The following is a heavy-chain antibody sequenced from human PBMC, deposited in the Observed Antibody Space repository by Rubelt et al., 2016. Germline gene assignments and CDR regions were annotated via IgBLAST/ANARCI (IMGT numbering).Heavy chain of an antibody. CDR1: GFTFSSYS. D-gene: IGHD6-6*01. Sequence: GSLRLSCEASGFTFSSYSMLWVRQDPGKGLVWVSSISGSGGSTYYADSVKGRFTISRDNSKNTLYLQMNSLRADDTAVYYCARGGAARPDYWGQGTLVTVSS. CDR2: ISGSGGST. V-gene: IGHV3-23*01. CDR3: ARGGAARPDY. J-gene: IGHJ4*02.